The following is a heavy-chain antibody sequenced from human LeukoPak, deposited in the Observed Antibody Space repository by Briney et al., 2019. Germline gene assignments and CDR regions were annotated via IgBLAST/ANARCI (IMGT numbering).Heavy chain of an antibody. J-gene: IGHJ6*03. Sequence: SETLSLTCAVSGGSISSYYWSWIRQPPGKGLEWIGYIYYSGSTNYNPSLKSRVTISVDTSKNQFSLKLSSVTAADTAVYYCARSVEGYCRGGSCYSYSYYMDVWGKGTTVTVSS. CDR3: ARSVEGYCRGGSCYSYSYYMDV. CDR2: IYYSGST. D-gene: IGHD2-15*01. CDR1: GGSISSYY. V-gene: IGHV4-59*01.